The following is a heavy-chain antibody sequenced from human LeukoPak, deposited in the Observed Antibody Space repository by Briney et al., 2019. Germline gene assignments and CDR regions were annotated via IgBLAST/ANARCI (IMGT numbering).Heavy chain of an antibody. V-gene: IGHV3-7*01. Sequence: PGGSLRLSCAASGFTYSSYAMSWVRQAPGKGLEWVANIKQDGSEKYYVDSVKGRFTISRYNAKNSLYLQMNSLRAEDTAVYYCARFAVGATQYYFDYWGQGTLVTVSS. CDR2: IKQDGSEK. CDR3: ARFAVGATQYYFDY. D-gene: IGHD1-26*01. J-gene: IGHJ4*02. CDR1: GFTYSSYA.